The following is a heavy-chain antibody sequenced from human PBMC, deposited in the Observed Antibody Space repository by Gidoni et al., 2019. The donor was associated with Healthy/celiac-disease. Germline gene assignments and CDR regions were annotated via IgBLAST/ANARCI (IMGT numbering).Heavy chain of an antibody. CDR2: ISYDGSNK. V-gene: IGHV3-30*18. D-gene: IGHD2-2*01. CDR3: AKDREYQLTPVYYYYGMDV. Sequence: QVQLVESGGGVVQPGRSLRLSCAASGFTFSSFGMPWVRQAPGKGLEWVAVISYDGSNKYYADSVKGRFTISRDNSKNTLYLQMNSLRAEDTAVYYCAKDREYQLTPVYYYYGMDVWGQGTTVTVSS. J-gene: IGHJ6*02. CDR1: GFTFSSFG.